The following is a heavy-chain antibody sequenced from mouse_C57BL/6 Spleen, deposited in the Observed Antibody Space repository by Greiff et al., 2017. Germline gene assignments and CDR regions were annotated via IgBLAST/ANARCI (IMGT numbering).Heavy chain of an antibody. D-gene: IGHD2-4*01. J-gene: IGHJ4*01. CDR1: GYTFTDYN. V-gene: IGHV1-18*01. CDR2: INPNNGGT. CDR3: ARGGIYYDYDGPYYAMDY. Sequence: VQLQQSGPELVKPGASVKIPCKASGYTFTDYNMDWVKQSHGKSLEWIGDINPNNGGTIYNQKFKGKATLTVDKSSSTAYMELRSLTSEDTAVYYCARGGIYYDYDGPYYAMDYWGQGTSVTVSS.